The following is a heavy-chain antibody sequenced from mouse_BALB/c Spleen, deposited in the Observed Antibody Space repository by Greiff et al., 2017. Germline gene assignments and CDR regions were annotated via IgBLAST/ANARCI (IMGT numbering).Heavy chain of an antibody. J-gene: IGHJ3*01. CDR1: GFTFSSYA. V-gene: IGHV5-9-4*01. CDR2: ISSGGSYT. D-gene: IGHD4-1*01. CDR3: AREGELGPWFAY. Sequence: EVKLVESGGGLVKPGGSLKLSCAASGFTFSSYAMSWVRQSPEKRLEWVAEISSGGSYTYYPDTVTGRFTISRDNAKNTLYLEMSSLRSEDTAMYYCAREGELGPWFAYWGQGTLVTVSA.